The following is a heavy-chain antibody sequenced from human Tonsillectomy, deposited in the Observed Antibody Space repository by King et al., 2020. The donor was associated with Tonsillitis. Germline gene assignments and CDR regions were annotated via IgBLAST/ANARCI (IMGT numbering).Heavy chain of an antibody. CDR1: GYSFTSHW. CDR2: IYPGDSDI. D-gene: IGHD5-18*01. CDR3: TRLRSVHTEGVRFDN. V-gene: IGHV5-51*01. J-gene: IGHJ4*02. Sequence: QLVQSGAEVKKPGESLKISCKGSGYSFTSHWIGWVRQMPGKGLEWMGIIYPGDSDITYSPSFQGQVTISADRSISTAYLQWSSLKASDTAMYYCTRLRSVHTEGVRFDNWGQGTLVTVSS.